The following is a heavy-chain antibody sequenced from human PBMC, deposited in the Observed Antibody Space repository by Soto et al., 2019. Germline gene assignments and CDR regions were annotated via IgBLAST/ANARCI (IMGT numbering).Heavy chain of an antibody. CDR3: ARDGRHRTPLN. CDR2: IYSGGRT. V-gene: IGHV3-66*01. J-gene: IGHJ4*02. CDR1: GFTVSSNY. Sequence: EVQLVESGGGLVQPGGSLRLSCAASGFTVSSNYMSCVRQAPGKGLEWVSVIYSGGRTYYADSVKGRFTISRDNSKNTLYLQMNSLRAEDTAVYYCARDGRHRTPLNWGQGTLVTVSS. D-gene: IGHD1-1*01.